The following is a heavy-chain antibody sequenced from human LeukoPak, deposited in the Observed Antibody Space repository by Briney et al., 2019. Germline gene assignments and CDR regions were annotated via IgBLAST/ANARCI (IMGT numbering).Heavy chain of an antibody. CDR1: GYTFTSYG. D-gene: IGHD6-6*01. J-gene: IGHJ6*03. CDR3: ARANSSSRVYFNYYYYMDV. V-gene: IGHV1-18*01. Sequence: ASVKVSCKASGYTFTSYGISWVRQAPGQGLEWMGWISAYNGNTNYAQKLQGRVTMTTDTSTSTAYMELRSLRSDDTAVYYCARANSSSRVYFNYYYYMDVWGKGTTVTVSS. CDR2: ISAYNGNT.